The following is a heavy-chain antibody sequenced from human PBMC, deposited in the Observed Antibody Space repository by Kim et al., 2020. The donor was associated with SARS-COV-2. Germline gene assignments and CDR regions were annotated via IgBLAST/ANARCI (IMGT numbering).Heavy chain of an antibody. V-gene: IGHV3-21*01. D-gene: IGHD2-2*01. CDR1: GFTFSSYS. CDR3: ARDYCSSTSCYLWVGGMDV. CDR2: ISSSSSYI. Sequence: GGSLRLSCAASGFTFSSYSMNWVRQAPGKGLEWVSSISSSSSYIYYADSVKGRFTISRDNAKNSLYLQMNSLRAEDTAVYYCARDYCSSTSCYLWVGGMDVWGQGTTVTVSS. J-gene: IGHJ6*02.